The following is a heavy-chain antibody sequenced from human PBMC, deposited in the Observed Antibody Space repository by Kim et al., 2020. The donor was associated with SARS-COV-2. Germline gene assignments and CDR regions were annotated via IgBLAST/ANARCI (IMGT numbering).Heavy chain of an antibody. V-gene: IGHV3-9*01. Sequence: GGSLRLSCAASGFTFGDYAMHWVRQAPGKGLEWVSCISWNSGSIGYADSVKGRFTISRDNAKNSLYLQMNSLRAEDTALYYCAKGVAAAGTGWFDPWGQGTLVTVSS. D-gene: IGHD6-13*01. CDR2: ISWNSGSI. CDR3: AKGVAAAGTGWFDP. J-gene: IGHJ5*02. CDR1: GFTFGDYA.